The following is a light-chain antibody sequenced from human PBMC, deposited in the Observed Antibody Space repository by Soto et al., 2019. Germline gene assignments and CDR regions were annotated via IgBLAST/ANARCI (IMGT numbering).Light chain of an antibody. V-gene: IGLV2-23*01. CDR3: CSYAGSSTYV. CDR2: EGS. Sequence: QSLLTQPASVSGSPGQSITISCTGRSGDVGSYNLVSWYQQHPGKAPKLMIYEGSKRPSGVSNRFSGSKSGNTASLTISGLQAEDEADYYCCSYAGSSTYVFGTGTKVTVL. J-gene: IGLJ1*01. CDR1: SGDVGSYNL.